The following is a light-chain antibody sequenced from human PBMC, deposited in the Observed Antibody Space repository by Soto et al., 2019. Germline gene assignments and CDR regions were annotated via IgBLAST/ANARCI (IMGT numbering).Light chain of an antibody. CDR2: SAS. CDR3: QQYGSSGT. J-gene: IGKJ1*01. Sequence: EIVLTQSPGTLSLSPGERAMLSCRASQRVSSTYLAWYQQKPGQAPRLLIYSASSRAAGIPDAFSGSGSGANFTLTISRLEPEDLAVYYCQQYGSSGTFGQGTKVDIK. V-gene: IGKV3-20*01. CDR1: QRVSSTY.